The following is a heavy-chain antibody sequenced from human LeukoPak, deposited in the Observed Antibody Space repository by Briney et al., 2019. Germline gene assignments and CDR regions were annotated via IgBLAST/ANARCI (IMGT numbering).Heavy chain of an antibody. V-gene: IGHV3-23*01. Sequence: GGSLRLSCAASGFTFSSYAMSWVRQAPGKGLEWVSAISGSGGSTYYADSVKGRFTISRDNSKNTLYLQMNSPRAEDTAVYYCANGYCSSTSCFDYGMDVWGQGTTVTVSS. J-gene: IGHJ6*02. D-gene: IGHD2-2*01. CDR1: GFTFSSYA. CDR2: ISGSGGST. CDR3: ANGYCSSTSCFDYGMDV.